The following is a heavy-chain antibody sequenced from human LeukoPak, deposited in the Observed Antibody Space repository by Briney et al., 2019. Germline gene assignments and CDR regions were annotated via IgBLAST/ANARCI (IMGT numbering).Heavy chain of an antibody. CDR2: ISWNSGSI. CDR1: GFTFDDYA. CDR3: AKVGIAAAEGHRGYFDY. J-gene: IGHJ4*02. D-gene: IGHD6-13*01. V-gene: IGHV3-9*01. Sequence: GGSLRLSCAASGFTFDDYAMHWVRQAPGKGLEWVSGISWNSGSIGYADSVKGRFTISRDNAKNSLYLQMNSLRAEDTALYYCAKVGIAAAEGHRGYFDYWGQGTLVTASS.